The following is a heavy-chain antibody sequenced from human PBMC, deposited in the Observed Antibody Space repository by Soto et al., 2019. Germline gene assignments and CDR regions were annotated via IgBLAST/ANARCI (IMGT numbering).Heavy chain of an antibody. Sequence: EVQLVESGGGLVQPGGSLRLSCAVCGVTCTSYWMTWVRQAPGKGLEWVVNIKEDGSEKNYVDSVKGRFTISRDNAKNSLYLQMNSLRAEDTAVYYCARAGSETDYWGQGTLVTVSS. CDR1: GVTCTSYW. D-gene: IGHD3-10*01. J-gene: IGHJ4*02. CDR3: ARAGSETDY. CDR2: IKEDGSEK. V-gene: IGHV3-7*05.